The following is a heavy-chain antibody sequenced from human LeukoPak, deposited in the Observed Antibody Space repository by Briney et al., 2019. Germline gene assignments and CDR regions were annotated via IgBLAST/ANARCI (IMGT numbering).Heavy chain of an antibody. D-gene: IGHD3/OR15-3a*01. CDR2: IYYSGST. V-gene: IGHV4-30-4*01. CDR3: ARHFSYGFWTGAFDI. J-gene: IGHJ3*02. Sequence: SQTLSLTCTVSGGSISSGDYYWSWIRQPPGKGLEWIGYIYYSGSTNYNPSLKSRVTISVDTSKNQFSLKLSSVTAADTAVYYCARHFSYGFWTGAFDIWGQGTMVTVSS. CDR1: GGSISSGDYY.